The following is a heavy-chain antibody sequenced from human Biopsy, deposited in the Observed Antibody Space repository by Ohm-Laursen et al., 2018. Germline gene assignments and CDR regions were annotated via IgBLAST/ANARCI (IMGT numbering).Heavy chain of an antibody. CDR2: ISNSGTT. CDR1: GASVRSHF. Sequence: GTLSLTCTLSGASVRSHFLTWIRQPPRKGLQWIGSISNSGTTKSSPSLKSRVNISLHTSKNQLSLKLTSVTAADTAVYYCARLSTLFGVADFTDDWGQGTLVTVSS. J-gene: IGHJ4*02. CDR3: ARLSTLFGVADFTDD. D-gene: IGHD3-3*01. V-gene: IGHV4-59*08.